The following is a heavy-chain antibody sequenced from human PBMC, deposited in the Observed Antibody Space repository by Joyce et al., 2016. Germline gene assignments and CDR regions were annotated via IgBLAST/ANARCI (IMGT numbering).Heavy chain of an antibody. Sequence: QVQLQQWGAGLLKPSETLSLTCAVSGGPFRGCFWTWVRQPPGKGLEWIGDINNSGGNNYNPSVKTRVTFSVDTSKNQFALKLTALSAADTAVYYCARSQWLAPLMYWGQGTPVTVSS. V-gene: IGHV4-34*01. CDR1: GGPFRGCF. D-gene: IGHD6-19*01. J-gene: IGHJ4*02. CDR3: ARSQWLAPLMY. CDR2: INNSGGN.